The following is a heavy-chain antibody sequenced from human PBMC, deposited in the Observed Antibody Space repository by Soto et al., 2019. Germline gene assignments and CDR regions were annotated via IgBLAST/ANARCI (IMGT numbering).Heavy chain of an antibody. CDR1: GGSISSGGYY. D-gene: IGHD3-10*01. CDR2: IYYSGST. CDR3: ARGWYYGSALPRYYYYGMDV. V-gene: IGHV4-31*03. Sequence: SETLSLTCTVSGGSISSGGYYWSWIRQHPGKGLEWIGYIYYSGSTYYNPSLKSRVTISVDTSKSQFSLKLSSVTAADTAVYYCARGWYYGSALPRYYYYGMDVWGQGTTVTVSS. J-gene: IGHJ6*02.